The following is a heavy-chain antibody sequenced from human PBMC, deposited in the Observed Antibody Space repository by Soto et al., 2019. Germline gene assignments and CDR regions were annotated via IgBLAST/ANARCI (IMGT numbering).Heavy chain of an antibody. CDR1: GFTFSNFV. CDR2: ISQDGSNI. V-gene: IGHV3-30-3*01. D-gene: IGHD3-22*01. J-gene: IGHJ1*01. Sequence: QVQLVESGGGVVQPGRSLRLSCSTSGFTFSNFVLHWVRQSPGKGLQWVGLISQDGSNIGYADSVKGRFTISRDNSKNTLSLKMNSLRIEDAAVYYCAREDYSSGHAGTFQYWGQGTLVTVSS. CDR3: AREDYSSGHAGTFQY.